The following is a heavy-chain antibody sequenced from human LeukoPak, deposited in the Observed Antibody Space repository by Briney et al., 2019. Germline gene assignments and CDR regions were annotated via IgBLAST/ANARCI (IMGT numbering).Heavy chain of an antibody. V-gene: IGHV1-69*04. CDR3: ARGGGGFWSGYLPYYYYGMDV. J-gene: IGHJ6*02. CDR1: GGTFSSYA. D-gene: IGHD3-3*01. CDR2: IIPILGIA. Sequence: GASVKVSCKASGGTFSSYAISWVRQAPGQGLEWMGRIIPILGIANYAQKFQGRVTITADKSTSTAYMELSSLRSEDTAVYYCARGGGGFWSGYLPYYYYGMDVWGQGTTVTVSS.